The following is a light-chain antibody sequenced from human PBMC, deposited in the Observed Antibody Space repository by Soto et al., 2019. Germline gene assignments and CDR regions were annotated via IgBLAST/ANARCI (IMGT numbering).Light chain of an antibody. CDR2: RNN. V-gene: IGLV1-47*01. Sequence: QSALTLPPSASGTPGQRVIISCSGSCSNIGSNYVYWYQQLPGTAPKLLIYRNNQRPSGVPDRFSGSKSGTSASLAISGLRSEDEADYYCAAWDDSLSGYVFGTGTKVTVL. CDR3: AAWDDSLSGYV. J-gene: IGLJ1*01. CDR1: CSNIGSNY.